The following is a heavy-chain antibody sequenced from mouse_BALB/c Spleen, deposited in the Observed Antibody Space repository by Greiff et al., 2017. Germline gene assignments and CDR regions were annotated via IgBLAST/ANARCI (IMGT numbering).Heavy chain of an antibody. CDR1: GFTFSSYG. Sequence: EVQRVESGGGLVQPGGSRKLSCAASGFTFSSYGMSWVRQTPDKRLEWVATISSGGSYTYYPDSVKGRFTISRDNAKNTLYLQMSSLKSEDTAMYYCARPYDGYYDYAMDYWGQGTSVTVSS. D-gene: IGHD2-3*01. V-gene: IGHV5-6*01. J-gene: IGHJ4*01. CDR2: ISSGGSYT. CDR3: ARPYDGYYDYAMDY.